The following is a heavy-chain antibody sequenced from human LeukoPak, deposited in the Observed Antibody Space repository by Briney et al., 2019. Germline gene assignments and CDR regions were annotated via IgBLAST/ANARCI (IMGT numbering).Heavy chain of an antibody. D-gene: IGHD3-16*01. J-gene: IGHJ6*02. CDR2: LQSGGKT. CDR3: ARLYAVGPYGMDV. Sequence: GGSLRLSCAVSGFTVSNNYMVWVRQAPAQGLEGVSILQSGGKTFYADSVKGRFTISRDNSKNTLYLQMSSLRVEDTAVYYCARLYAVGPYGMDVWGQGTTVTVSS. V-gene: IGHV3-66*04. CDR1: GFTVSNNY.